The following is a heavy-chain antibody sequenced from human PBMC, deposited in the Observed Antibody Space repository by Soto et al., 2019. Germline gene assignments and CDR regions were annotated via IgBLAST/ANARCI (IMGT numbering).Heavy chain of an antibody. J-gene: IGHJ4*02. CDR1: GFTFSSYG. D-gene: IGHD2-15*01. CDR3: AKDFPLECGGSCYSGYFDY. V-gene: IGHV3-30*18. CDR2: ISYDGSNK. Sequence: GGSLRLSCAASGFTFSSYGMHWVRQAPGKGLEWVAVISYDGSNKYYADSVKGRFTISRDNSKNTLYLQMNSLRAEDTAVYYCAKDFPLECGGSCYSGYFDYWGQGTLVTVSS.